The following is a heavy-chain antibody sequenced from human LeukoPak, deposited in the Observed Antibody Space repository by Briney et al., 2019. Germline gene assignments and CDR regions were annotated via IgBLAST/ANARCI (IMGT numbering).Heavy chain of an antibody. CDR2: INHSGST. V-gene: IGHV4-34*01. CDR3: ARGVDYYGMDV. Sequence: SETLSLTCAVYGGSFGGYYWSWIRQPPGKGLEWIGEINHSGSTNYNPSLKSRVTISVDTSKNQFSLKLSSVTAADTAVYYCARGVDYYGMDVWGQGTTVTVSS. CDR1: GGSFGGYY. J-gene: IGHJ6*02.